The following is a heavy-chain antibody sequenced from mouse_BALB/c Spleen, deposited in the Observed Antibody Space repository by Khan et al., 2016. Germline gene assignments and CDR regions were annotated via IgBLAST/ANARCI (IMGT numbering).Heavy chain of an antibody. D-gene: IGHD2-4*01. J-gene: IGHJ1*01. CDR1: GYTFTTFY. CDR2: IYPGNINT. V-gene: IGHV1S56*01. CDR3: ARGYYEWYFDV. Sequence: QVQLKESGPELVKPGASVRISCKASGYTFTTFYIHCLKQRPGQGLEWIGWIYPGNINTKYNANFKDKATLTADKSASTAYMQLSSLTSDDSAVYFCARGYYEWYFDVWGAGTTVTVSS.